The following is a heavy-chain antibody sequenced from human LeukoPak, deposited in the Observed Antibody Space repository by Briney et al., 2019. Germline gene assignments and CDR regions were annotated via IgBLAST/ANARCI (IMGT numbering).Heavy chain of an antibody. CDR1: GYTFTSYA. CDR2: INAGNGNT. V-gene: IGHV1-3*01. CDR3: ARDAGYDNFDY. Sequence: GASVKVSCEASGYTFTSYAMHWVRQAPGQRLEWMGWINAGNGNTKYSQKFQGRVTITRDTSASTAYMELSSLRSEDTAVYYCARDAGYDNFDYWGQGTLVTVSS. D-gene: IGHD5-12*01. J-gene: IGHJ4*02.